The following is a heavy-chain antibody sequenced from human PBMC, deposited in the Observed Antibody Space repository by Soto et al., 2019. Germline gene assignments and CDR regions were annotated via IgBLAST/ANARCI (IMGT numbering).Heavy chain of an antibody. CDR3: ARDPPPGDGYKDAFDI. CDR2: IDQSGST. J-gene: IGHJ3*02. CDR1: GGSISSGGYS. D-gene: IGHD5-12*01. Sequence: SETLSLTCAVSGGSISSGGYSWSWIRQPPGKGLEWIGYIDQSGSTYYNPSLKSRVTILVGRSKNQFSLKLSSVTAADTAVYYCARDPPPGDGYKDAFDIWGQGTMVTVSS. V-gene: IGHV4-30-2*01.